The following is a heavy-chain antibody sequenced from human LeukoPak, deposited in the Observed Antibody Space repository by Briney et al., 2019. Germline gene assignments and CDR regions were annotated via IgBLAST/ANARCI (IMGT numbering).Heavy chain of an antibody. J-gene: IGHJ2*01. V-gene: IGHV3-48*04. CDR1: RFTFSDYS. Sequence: GGSLRLSCAASRFTFSDYSMNWVRQAPGKGLEWVSYISSSGSTIYYADSVKGRFTISRDNAKNSLYLQMNSLRAEDTAVYYCARDRYYYDSSGYYYGWYFDLWGRGTLVTVSS. CDR3: ARDRYYYDSSGYYYGWYFDL. CDR2: ISSSGSTI. D-gene: IGHD3-22*01.